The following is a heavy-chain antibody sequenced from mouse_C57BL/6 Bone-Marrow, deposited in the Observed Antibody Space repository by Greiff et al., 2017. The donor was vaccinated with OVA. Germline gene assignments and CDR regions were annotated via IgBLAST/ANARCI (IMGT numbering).Heavy chain of an antibody. CDR3: ARSSYGRAWFAY. D-gene: IGHD1-1*01. V-gene: IGHV1-55*01. CDR1: GYTFTSYW. J-gene: IGHJ3*01. Sequence: VQLQQSGAELVKPGASVKMSCKASGYTFTSYWITWVKQRPGQGLEWIGDIYPGSGSTNYNEKFKSKATLTVDTSSSTAYMQLSSLTSEDSAVYYCARSSYGRAWFAYWGQGTLVTVSA. CDR2: IYPGSGST.